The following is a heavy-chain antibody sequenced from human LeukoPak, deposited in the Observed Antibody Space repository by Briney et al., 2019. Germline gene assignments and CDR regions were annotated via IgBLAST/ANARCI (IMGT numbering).Heavy chain of an antibody. CDR2: INHSGST. Sequence: SETLSLTCAVYGGSFSGYYWSWIRQPPGKGLEWIGEINHSGSTNYNPSLKSRVTISVDTSKNQFSLKLSSVTAADTAVYYCARHGGYSGYDYVYWGQGTLVTVSS. V-gene: IGHV4-34*01. CDR1: GGSFSGYY. D-gene: IGHD5-12*01. CDR3: ARHGGYSGYDYVY. J-gene: IGHJ4*02.